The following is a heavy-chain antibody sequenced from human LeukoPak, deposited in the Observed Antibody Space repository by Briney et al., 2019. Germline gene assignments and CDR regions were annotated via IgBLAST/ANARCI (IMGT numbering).Heavy chain of an antibody. CDR1: GGSISSSNW. Sequence: PSGTLSLTCAVSGGSISSSNWWSWVRQPPGKGLEWIGEIYHSGSTNYNPSLKSRVTISLDKSKNQFSLKLSSVTAADTAVYYCAREWELPRVRWFDPWGQGTLVTVSS. V-gene: IGHV4-4*02. J-gene: IGHJ5*02. CDR2: IYHSGST. CDR3: AREWELPRVRWFDP. D-gene: IGHD1-26*01.